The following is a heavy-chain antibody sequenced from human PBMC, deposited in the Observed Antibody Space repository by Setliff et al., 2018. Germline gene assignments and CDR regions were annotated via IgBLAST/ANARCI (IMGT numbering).Heavy chain of an antibody. D-gene: IGHD3-3*01. J-gene: IGHJ4*02. CDR3: ARGTQSGFWSGYYFDY. CDR1: GGSFSGYY. Sequence: NPSETLSLTCAVYGGSFSGYYWSWIRQPPGKGLEWIGEINHSGSTNDNPSLKSRVTMSVDTSKNQFSLKLSSVTAADTAVYYCARGTQSGFWSGYYFDYWGQGTLVTVSS. V-gene: IGHV4-34*01. CDR2: INHSGST.